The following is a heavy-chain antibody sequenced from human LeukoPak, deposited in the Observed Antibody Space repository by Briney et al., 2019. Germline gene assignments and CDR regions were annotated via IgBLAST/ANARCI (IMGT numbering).Heavy chain of an antibody. J-gene: IGHJ3*02. Sequence: GGSLRLSCAASGFTFSSYGMRWVRQAPGKGLEWVAVIWYDGDNKYYADSVKGRFTISRDNSKNTLYLQMNSLRAEDTAVYYCARAGSGSHPKELGAFDIWGQGTMVTVSS. CDR3: ARAGSGSHPKELGAFDI. CDR1: GFTFSSYG. V-gene: IGHV3-33*01. CDR2: IWYDGDNK. D-gene: IGHD1-26*01.